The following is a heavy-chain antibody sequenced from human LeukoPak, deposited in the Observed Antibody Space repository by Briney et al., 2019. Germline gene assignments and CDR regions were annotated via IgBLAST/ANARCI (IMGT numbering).Heavy chain of an antibody. CDR3: ARVLNTYYYDSSASPPFDI. J-gene: IGHJ3*02. V-gene: IGHV4-39*07. CDR1: GGSISSSSYY. D-gene: IGHD3-22*01. Sequence: PSETLSLTCTVSGGSISSSSYYWGWIRQPPGKGLEWIGEINHSGSTNYNPSLKSRVTISVDTSKNQFSLKLSSVTAADTAVYYCARVLNTYYYDSSASPPFDIWGQGTMVTVSS. CDR2: INHSGST.